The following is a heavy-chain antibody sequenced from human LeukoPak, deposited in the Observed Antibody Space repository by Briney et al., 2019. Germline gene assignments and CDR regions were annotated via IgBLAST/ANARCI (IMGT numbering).Heavy chain of an antibody. CDR2: ISYDGSNK. J-gene: IGHJ4*02. Sequence: GRSLRLSCAASGFTFSSFAMHWVRQAPGKGLEWVAVISYDGSNKYYADSVKGRFTISRDNSKNTLYLQMNSLRAEDTAVYYCARDRPGIAAAGFFDYWGQGTLVTVSS. CDR1: GFTFSSFA. D-gene: IGHD6-13*01. CDR3: ARDRPGIAAAGFFDY. V-gene: IGHV3-30-3*01.